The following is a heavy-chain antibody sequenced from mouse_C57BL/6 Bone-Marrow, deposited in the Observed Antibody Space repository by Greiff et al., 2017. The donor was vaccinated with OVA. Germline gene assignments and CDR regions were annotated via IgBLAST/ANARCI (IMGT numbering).Heavy chain of an antibody. CDR1: GYSITSGYY. CDR3: ARGGNYCWYFDV. D-gene: IGHD2-1*01. CDR2: ISYDGSN. J-gene: IGHJ1*03. Sequence: EVQRVESGPGLVKPSQSLSLTCSVTGYSITSGYYWNWIRQFPGNKLEWMGYISYDGSNNYNPSLKNRISITRDTSKNQFFLKLNSVTTEDTATYYGARGGNYCWYFDVWGTGTTVTVSS. V-gene: IGHV3-6*01.